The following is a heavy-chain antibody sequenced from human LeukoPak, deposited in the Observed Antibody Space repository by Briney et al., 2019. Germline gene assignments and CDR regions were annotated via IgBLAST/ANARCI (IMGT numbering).Heavy chain of an antibody. Sequence: SLRLSCAASGFTSSSYGMHWVRQAPGKGLEWVAVISYDGSNKYYADSVKGRFTISRDNSKNTLYLRMNSLRAEDTAVYYCAKPGSHYDFWSALGNRYNWFDPWGQGTLVTVSS. D-gene: IGHD3-3*01. V-gene: IGHV3-30*18. J-gene: IGHJ5*02. CDR1: GFTSSSYG. CDR2: ISYDGSNK. CDR3: AKPGSHYDFWSALGNRYNWFDP.